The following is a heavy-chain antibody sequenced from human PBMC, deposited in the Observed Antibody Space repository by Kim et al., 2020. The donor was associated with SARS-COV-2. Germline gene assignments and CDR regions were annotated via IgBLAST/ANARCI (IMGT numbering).Heavy chain of an antibody. CDR3: AKVYPLYSSGWYVSGD. CDR2: ISYDGSNK. V-gene: IGHV3-30*18. D-gene: IGHD6-19*01. Sequence: GGSLRLSCAASGFTFSSYGMHWVRQAPGKGLEWVAVISYDGSNKYYADSVKGRFTISRDNSKNTLYLQMNSLRAEDTAVYYCAKVYPLYSSGWYVSGDWGQGTLVTVSS. J-gene: IGHJ4*02. CDR1: GFTFSSYG.